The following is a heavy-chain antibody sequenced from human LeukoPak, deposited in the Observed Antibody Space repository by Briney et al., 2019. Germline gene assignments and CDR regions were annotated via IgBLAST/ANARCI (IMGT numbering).Heavy chain of an antibody. D-gene: IGHD3-22*01. V-gene: IGHV3-7*01. Sequence: GGSLRLSCAASGFTFSSYGMHWVRQAPGKGLEWVANIKEDGSEKNYVDSVKGRFTISRDNAKNSLYLQMNSLRAEDTAVYYCARGHYYDSSGYSGYWGQGTLVTVSS. CDR3: ARGHYYDSSGYSGY. J-gene: IGHJ4*02. CDR2: IKEDGSEK. CDR1: GFTFSSYG.